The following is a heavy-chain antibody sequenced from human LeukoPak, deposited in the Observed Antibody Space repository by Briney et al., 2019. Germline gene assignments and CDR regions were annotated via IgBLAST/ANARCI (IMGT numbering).Heavy chain of an antibody. D-gene: IGHD3-16*02. V-gene: IGHV3-21*01. Sequence: GGSLRLSCAASGFTISSYSMNWVRQTPGKGLEWVSSISSSSSYIYYADSVKGRFTISRDNAKNSLYLQMNSLRAEDTAVYYCARAQGYQLDPWGQGTLVTVSS. CDR1: GFTISSYS. CDR3: ARAQGYQLDP. J-gene: IGHJ5*02. CDR2: ISSSSSYI.